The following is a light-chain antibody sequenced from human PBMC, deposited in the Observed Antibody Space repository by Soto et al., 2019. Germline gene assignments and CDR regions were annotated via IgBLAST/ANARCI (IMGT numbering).Light chain of an antibody. J-gene: IGLJ1*01. CDR3: GSWDSSLSAYV. Sequence: VLTQPPSGSSSPGQKVTISCSGSRSNIGGNSVSWYQQLPGTAPKLLIYDDNKRPSGIPDRFSGSKSGTSATLGITGFQTGDEADYYCGSWDSSLSAYVFGTGTKVTVL. CDR1: RSNIGGNS. CDR2: DDN. V-gene: IGLV1-51*01.